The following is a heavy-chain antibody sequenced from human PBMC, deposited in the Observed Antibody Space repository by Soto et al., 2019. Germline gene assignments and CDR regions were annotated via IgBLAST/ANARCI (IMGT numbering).Heavy chain of an antibody. CDR2: ISNGGSTI. CDR3: AREELKSFWYFDH. Sequence: EVQLVESGGGLIQPGGSSRVSCEASGFTFSSYAMNWVRQAPGKGLEWVSYISNGGSTIYYADSVKGRFTISRDNAKNSLYLQMNSLRAEDTAVYYCAREELKSFWYFDHWGRGTLVTVS. D-gene: IGHD1-1*01. J-gene: IGHJ2*01. CDR1: GFTFSSYA. V-gene: IGHV3-48*01.